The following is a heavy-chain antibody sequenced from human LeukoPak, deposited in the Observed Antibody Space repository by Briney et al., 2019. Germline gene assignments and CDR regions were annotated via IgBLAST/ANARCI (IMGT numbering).Heavy chain of an antibody. J-gene: IGHJ3*01. CDR3: ARGWGVF. CDR2: INHSGST. V-gene: IGHV4-34*01. D-gene: IGHD3-10*01. CDR1: GGSFSGYY. Sequence: SETLSLTCAVYGGSFSGYYWSWIRQPPGKGLEWIGEINHSGSTNYNPSLKSRVTISVDTSKNQFSLKLSSVTAADTAVYYCARGWGVFWGQGTMVTVSS.